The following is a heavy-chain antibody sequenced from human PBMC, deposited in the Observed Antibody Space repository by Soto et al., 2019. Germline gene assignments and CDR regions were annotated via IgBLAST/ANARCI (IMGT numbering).Heavy chain of an antibody. J-gene: IGHJ4*02. CDR3: ARDWTHYDSSGPGDY. Sequence: GASVRVSCKXSGYTFTGYYMHWVRQAPGQGLEWMGWINPNSGDTKYSQKFQGRVTITRDTSAITAYMELSSLRSEDTAVYYCARDWTHYDSSGPGDYWGQGTLVTVSS. V-gene: IGHV1-2*02. CDR1: GYTFTGYY. D-gene: IGHD3-22*01. CDR2: INPNSGDT.